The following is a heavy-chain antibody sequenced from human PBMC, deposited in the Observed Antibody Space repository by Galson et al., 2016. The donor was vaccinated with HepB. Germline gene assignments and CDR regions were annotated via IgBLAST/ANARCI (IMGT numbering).Heavy chain of an antibody. CDR1: GFTRSNYA. D-gene: IGHD2-15*01. Sequence: SLRFSCAASGFTRSNYAMSWVRQAPGKGLDWVSDISGSGITTYYADSVKGRFTISRDNSKKTVYLQMSSLRAEDTAVYYCARLFGGYIDYWGQGTLVTVSS. CDR2: ISGSGITT. V-gene: IGHV3-23*01. CDR3: ARLFGGYIDY. J-gene: IGHJ4*02.